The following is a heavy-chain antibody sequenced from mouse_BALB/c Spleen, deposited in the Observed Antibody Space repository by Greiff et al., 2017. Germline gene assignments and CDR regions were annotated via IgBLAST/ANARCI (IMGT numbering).Heavy chain of an antibody. D-gene: IGHD1-2*01. Sequence: EVQLVESGGGLVQPGGSLRLSCATSGFTFTDYYMSWVRQPPGKALEWLGFIRNKANGYTTEYSASVKGRFTISRDNSQSILYLQMNTLRAEDSATYYCARDHYYGPLAYWGQGTTLTVSS. CDR3: ARDHYYGPLAY. CDR1: GFTFTDYY. V-gene: IGHV7-3*02. J-gene: IGHJ2*01. CDR2: IRNKANGYTT.